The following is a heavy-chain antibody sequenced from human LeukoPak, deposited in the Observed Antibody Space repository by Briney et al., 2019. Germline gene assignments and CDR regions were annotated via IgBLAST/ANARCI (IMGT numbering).Heavy chain of an antibody. V-gene: IGHV3-30-3*01. CDR1: GFTFSSYA. J-gene: IGHJ4*02. CDR3: ARGEGSYSDY. D-gene: IGHD1-26*01. Sequence: GGSLRLSCAASGFTFSSYAMHWVRQAPGKGLEWVAVISYDGSNKYYADSVKGRFTISRDNAKNTLYLQMNNLRAEDTAVYYCARGEGSYSDYWGQGTLVTVSS. CDR2: ISYDGSNK.